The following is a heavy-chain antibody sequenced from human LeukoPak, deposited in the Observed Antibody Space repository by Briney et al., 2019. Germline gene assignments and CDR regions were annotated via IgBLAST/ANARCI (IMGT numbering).Heavy chain of an antibody. CDR1: GYTFTGYY. V-gene: IGHV1-2*02. Sequence: ASVTVSCKASGYTFTGYYMHWVRQAPEQGLDWMGWINPNSVGTNYAQKFQGRVTMTRDTSISKAYMELSSLRSDDSAVYFCSRASTMAAPGAMPNDFWGQGTLVTVSS. CDR3: SRASTMAAPGAMPNDF. J-gene: IGHJ4*02. D-gene: IGHD6-13*01. CDR2: INPNSVGT.